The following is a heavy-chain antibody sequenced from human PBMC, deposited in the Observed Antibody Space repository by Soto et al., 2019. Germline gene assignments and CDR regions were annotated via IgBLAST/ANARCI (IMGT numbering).Heavy chain of an antibody. CDR1: GLRFSSYG. CDR2: IGFDGSKQ. CDR3: ARELLYGSGSRDFHYYGMDV. J-gene: IGHJ6*02. Sequence: QVQLVESGGGVVQPGGSLRLSCAASGLRFSSYGIHWVRQAPGKGLQWVAVIGFDGSKQYHADSVKGRFNISRDNSKNTVYLQMNSLRADDTAVYYCARELLYGSGSRDFHYYGMDVWGQGTTVTVSS. V-gene: IGHV3-33*01. D-gene: IGHD3-10*01.